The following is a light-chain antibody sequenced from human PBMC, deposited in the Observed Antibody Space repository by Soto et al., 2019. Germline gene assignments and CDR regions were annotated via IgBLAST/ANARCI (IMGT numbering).Light chain of an antibody. V-gene: IGLV1-40*01. CDR3: QSYESSLSGYV. CDR1: SSNIVAGYE. Sequence: QSVLTQPPSVSEAPGQRVTISCTGSSSNIVAGYEAHWYQQVPGTDPKLLIYENNNRPSGVPDRFSGSKSVTSASLAITGLQAEDEAESYCQSYESSLSGYVVGTGTKVTAL. J-gene: IGLJ1*01. CDR2: ENN.